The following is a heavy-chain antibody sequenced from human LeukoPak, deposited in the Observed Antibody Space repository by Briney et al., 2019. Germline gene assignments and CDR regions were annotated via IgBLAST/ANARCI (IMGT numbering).Heavy chain of an antibody. Sequence: PGGSLRLSCAASGFPFSTYDMTWVRQAPAKALEWVSAIRVTDGSAYYADSVKGRFTIYRDNSKNTLYLQMNSLRAEDTAKYYCAKGTCSSHIWYYFYYMDVWGKGTTVTVSS. CDR2: IRVTDGSA. CDR3: AKGTCSSHIWYYFYYMDV. CDR1: GFPFSTYD. V-gene: IGHV3-23*01. J-gene: IGHJ6*03. D-gene: IGHD2-2*01.